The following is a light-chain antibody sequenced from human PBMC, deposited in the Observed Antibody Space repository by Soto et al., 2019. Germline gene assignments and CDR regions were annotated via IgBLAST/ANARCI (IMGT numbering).Light chain of an antibody. J-gene: IGLJ1*01. CDR3: SSYTTNTTPDV. CDR1: NSDVGGYNS. CDR2: DVT. Sequence: QSALTQPASMSGSPGQSITISCTGTNSDVGGYNSVSWYQQHPGKAPKLMIYDVTNRPSGVSSRFSGSESGNTASLTISGLQAEDEADYYCSSYTTNTTPDVFGTGTKLTVL. V-gene: IGLV2-14*01.